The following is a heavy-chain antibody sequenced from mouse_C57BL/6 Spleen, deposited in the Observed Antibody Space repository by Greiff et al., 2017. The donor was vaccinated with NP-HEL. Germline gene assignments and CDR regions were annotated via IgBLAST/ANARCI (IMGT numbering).Heavy chain of an antibody. Sequence: DVQLQESGPGLVKPSQSLSLTCSVTGYSITSGYYWNWIRQFPGNKLEWMGYISYDGSNNYNPSLKNRISITRDTSKNQFFLKLNSVTTEDTATYYCAREDYGSSGGYFDVWGTGTTVTVSS. CDR3: AREDYGSSGGYFDV. J-gene: IGHJ1*03. D-gene: IGHD1-1*01. CDR2: ISYDGSN. V-gene: IGHV3-6*01. CDR1: GYSITSGYY.